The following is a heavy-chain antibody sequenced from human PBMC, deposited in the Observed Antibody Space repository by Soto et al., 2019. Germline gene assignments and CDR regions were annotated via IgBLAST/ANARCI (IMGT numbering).Heavy chain of an antibody. CDR3: ARNFDWFPYYFDY. CDR1: GGSFSGYY. D-gene: IGHD3-9*01. CDR2: INHSGST. V-gene: IGHV4-34*01. J-gene: IGHJ4*02. Sequence: SETLSLTCAVYGGSFSGYYWSWIRQPPGKGLEWIGEINHSGSTNYSPSLKSRVTISVDTSKNQFSLKLSSVTAADTAVYYCARNFDWFPYYFDYWGQGTLVTVS.